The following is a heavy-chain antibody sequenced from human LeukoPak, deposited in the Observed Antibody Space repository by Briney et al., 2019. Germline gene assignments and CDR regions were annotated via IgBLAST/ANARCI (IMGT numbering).Heavy chain of an antibody. CDR1: GGSISSGSYY. CDR3: ARALVDYYDSSGYYHPDWYFDL. D-gene: IGHD3-22*01. V-gene: IGHV4-61*02. CDR2: IYTSGST. J-gene: IGHJ2*01. Sequence: SETLSLTCTVSGGSISSGSYYWRWLRQPAGTGLEWIVRIYTSGSTNYNPSLKSRVTISVDTSKNQFSLKLSSVTAADTAVYYCARALVDYYDSSGYYHPDWYFDLWGRGTLVTVSS.